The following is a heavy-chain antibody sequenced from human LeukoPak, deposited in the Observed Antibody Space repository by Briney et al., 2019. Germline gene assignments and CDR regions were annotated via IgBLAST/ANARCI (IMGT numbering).Heavy chain of an antibody. CDR3: ARVPGYCSSTSCYALDY. CDR1: GGSISSGSYY. D-gene: IGHD2-2*01. CDR2: IYYTGST. J-gene: IGHJ4*02. V-gene: IGHV4-39*01. Sequence: SETLSLTCAVSGGSISSGSYYWGWIRQPPGKGLEWIGSIYYTGSTYYNPSLKSRVTISVDTSKNQFSLNLSSVTTADTAVYYCARVPGYCSSTSCYALDYWGQGTLVTVSS.